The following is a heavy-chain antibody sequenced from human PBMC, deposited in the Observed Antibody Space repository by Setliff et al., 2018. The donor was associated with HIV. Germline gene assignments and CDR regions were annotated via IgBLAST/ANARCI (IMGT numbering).Heavy chain of an antibody. J-gene: IGHJ3*01. D-gene: IGHD5-18*01. CDR3: ARDDGGYNYAEAFDV. CDR1: GYTFSNYG. Sequence: ASVKVSCKASGYTFSNYGISWLRQAPGHGREWMGWISGDNGDTNYAQKFQVILTMTTDTSTSTAYMELRSLRSDDTAVYYSARDDGGYNYAEAFDVWGQGTMGTVAS. V-gene: IGHV1-18*01. CDR2: ISGDNGDT.